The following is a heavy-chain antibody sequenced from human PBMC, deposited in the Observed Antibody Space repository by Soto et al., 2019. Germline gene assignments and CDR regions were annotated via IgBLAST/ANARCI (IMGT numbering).Heavy chain of an antibody. Sequence: GASVKVSCKASGYTFTGYYMHWVRQAPGQGLEWMGWINPNSGGTNYAQKFQGWVTMTRDTSISTAYMELSRLRSDDTAVYYCARAPLFNGGYPSSPDSRGQGTLVTVSS. CDR1: GYTFTGYY. J-gene: IGHJ5*01. V-gene: IGHV1-2*04. CDR2: INPNSGGT. D-gene: IGHD2-8*01. CDR3: ARAPLFNGGYPSSPDS.